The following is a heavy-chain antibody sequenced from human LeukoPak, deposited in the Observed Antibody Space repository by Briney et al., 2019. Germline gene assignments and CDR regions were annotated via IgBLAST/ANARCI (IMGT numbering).Heavy chain of an antibody. CDR2: INAGNGNT. V-gene: IGHV1-3*01. D-gene: IGHD6-13*01. CDR1: GYTFTSYA. J-gene: IGHJ4*02. Sequence: ASVKVSCKASGYTFTSYAMHWVRQAPGQRLEWMGWINAGNGNTKYSQKFQGRVTITEDTSTDTAYMELSSLRSEDTAVYYCAAGTGYSSSWYGFDYWGQGTLVTVSS. CDR3: AAGTGYSSSWYGFDY.